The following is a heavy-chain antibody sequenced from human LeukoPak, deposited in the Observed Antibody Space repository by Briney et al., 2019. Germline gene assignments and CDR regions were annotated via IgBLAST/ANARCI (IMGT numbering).Heavy chain of an antibody. D-gene: IGHD3-22*01. V-gene: IGHV3-49*04. CDR1: GFTFGDYA. Sequence: AGGSLRFSCTASGFTFGDYAMSWVRQAPGKGLEWVGFIRSKAYGGTTEYAASVKGGFTISRDDSKSIAYLQMNSLKTEDTAVYYCTRAQTYYYDSSGSNDYWGQGTLVTVSS. J-gene: IGHJ4*02. CDR2: IRSKAYGGTT. CDR3: TRAQTYYYDSSGSNDY.